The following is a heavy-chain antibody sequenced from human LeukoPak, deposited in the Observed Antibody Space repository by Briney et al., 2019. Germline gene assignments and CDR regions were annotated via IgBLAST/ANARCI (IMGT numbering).Heavy chain of an antibody. CDR2: IYYSGST. Sequence: SETLSLTCTVSGGSISSYYWSWIRQPPGKGLEWIGYIYYSGSTNYNPSLKGRVTISVDTSKNQFSLKLSSVTAADTAVYYCARGSSSSSGLALYWYFDLWGRGTLVTVSS. CDR1: GGSISSYY. J-gene: IGHJ2*01. V-gene: IGHV4-59*01. CDR3: ARGSSSSSGLALYWYFDL. D-gene: IGHD6-6*01.